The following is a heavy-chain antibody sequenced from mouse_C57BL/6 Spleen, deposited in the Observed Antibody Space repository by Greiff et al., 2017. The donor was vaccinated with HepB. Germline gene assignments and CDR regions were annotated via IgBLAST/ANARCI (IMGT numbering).Heavy chain of an antibody. J-gene: IGHJ2*01. Sequence: VQVVESGAELARPGASVKLSCKASGYTFTSYGISWVKQRTGQGLEWIGEIYPRSGNTYYNEKFKGKATLTADKSSSTAYMELRSLTSEDSAVYFCARRSSGLLDYWGQGTTLTVSS. V-gene: IGHV1-81*01. CDR2: IYPRSGNT. CDR1: GYTFTSYG. CDR3: ARRSSGLLDY. D-gene: IGHD3-2*02.